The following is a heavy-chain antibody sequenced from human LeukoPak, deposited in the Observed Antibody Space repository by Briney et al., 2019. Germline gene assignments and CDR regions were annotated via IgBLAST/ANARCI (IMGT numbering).Heavy chain of an antibody. CDR3: ARLGLVVNDY. Sequence: PGESLKISCKCSGYSFTSYWICWVRPMPGKGLELMGISYPGDSDTSYSTSFQGHVPISADKSISTAYLQWSSLNASDTAMYYCARLGLVVNDYWGQGTLVTVSS. CDR1: GYSFTSYW. CDR2: SYPGDSDT. V-gene: IGHV5-51*01. J-gene: IGHJ4*02. D-gene: IGHD2-15*01.